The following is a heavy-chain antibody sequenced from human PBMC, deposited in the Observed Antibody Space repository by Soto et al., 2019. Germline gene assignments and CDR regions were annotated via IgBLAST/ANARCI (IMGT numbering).Heavy chain of an antibody. CDR3: ARGGYSYGAGGSWFDP. J-gene: IGHJ5*02. CDR1: GSSISSYY. CDR2: IYYSGST. V-gene: IGHV4-59*01. Sequence: NPSETLSLTCTVSGSSISSYYWSWIRQPPGKGLEWIGYIYYSGSTNYNPSLKSRVTISVDTSKNQFSLKLSSVTAADTAVYYCARGGYSYGAGGSWFDPWGRGTLVTVSS. D-gene: IGHD5-18*01.